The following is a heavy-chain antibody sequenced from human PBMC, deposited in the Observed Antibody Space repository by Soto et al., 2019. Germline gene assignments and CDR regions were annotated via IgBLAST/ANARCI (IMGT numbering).Heavy chain of an antibody. J-gene: IGHJ4*02. V-gene: IGHV4-31*03. Sequence: SETLSLTCTVSGGSISSNGHYWSWIRQHPGKGLEWIGYIYYSGNTYYNPSLKSRVTISLDTSKKQFSLKLSSVTAADTAVYYCARLDSSSGFDYWGQGTLVTVSS. CDR3: ARLDSSSGFDY. CDR2: IYYSGNT. D-gene: IGHD6-6*01. CDR1: GGSISSNGHY.